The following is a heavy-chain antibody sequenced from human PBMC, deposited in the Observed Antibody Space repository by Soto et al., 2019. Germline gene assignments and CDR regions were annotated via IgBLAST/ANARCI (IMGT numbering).Heavy chain of an antibody. CDR1: GDTFSTYT. Sequence: ASVKVSCKASGDTFSTYTITWVRQAPGQGLEWMGWISAYNGNTNYAQKLQARVTMTTDTAISTAYMELSSLRSEDTAMYYCARVACTGGRCYYDYWGQGTLVTVSS. V-gene: IGHV1-18*01. D-gene: IGHD2-8*02. CDR3: ARVACTGGRCYYDY. J-gene: IGHJ4*02. CDR2: ISAYNGNT.